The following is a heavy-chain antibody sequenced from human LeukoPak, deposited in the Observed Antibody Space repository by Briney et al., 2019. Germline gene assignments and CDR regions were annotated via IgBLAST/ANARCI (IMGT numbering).Heavy chain of an antibody. CDR2: INPNSGGT. J-gene: IGHJ4*02. CDR3: ARVGSGDSSAYWVGSFDY. Sequence: ASAKVSCKASGYTFTCYYMHWVRQAPGQGLEWMGWINPNSGGTNYAQKFQGRVTMTRDTSTSTVYMELSSLRSEDTAVYYCARVGSGDSSAYWVGSFDYWGQGTLVTVSS. CDR1: GYTFTCYY. V-gene: IGHV1-2*02. D-gene: IGHD3-22*01.